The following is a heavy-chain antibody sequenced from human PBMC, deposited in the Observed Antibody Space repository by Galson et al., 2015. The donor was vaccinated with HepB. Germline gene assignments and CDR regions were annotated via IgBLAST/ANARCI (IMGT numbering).Heavy chain of an antibody. J-gene: IGHJ3*02. D-gene: IGHD2-8*01. CDR2: ISYDGSNK. Sequence: SLRLSCAASGFTFSSYAMHWVRQAPGKGLEWVAVISYDGSNKYYADSVKGRFTISRDNSKNTLYLQMNSLRAEDTAVYYCANLGMVYGKDAFDIWGQGTMVTVSS. V-gene: IGHV3-30-3*01. CDR3: ANLGMVYGKDAFDI. CDR1: GFTFSSYA.